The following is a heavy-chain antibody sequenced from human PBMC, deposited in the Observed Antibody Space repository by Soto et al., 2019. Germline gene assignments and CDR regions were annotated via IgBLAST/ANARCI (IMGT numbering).Heavy chain of an antibody. V-gene: IGHV4-34*01. J-gene: IGHJ4*02. CDR2: INHSGST. Sequence: QVQLQQWGAGLLKPSETLSLTCAVYGGSFSGYYWSWIHQPPGKGLEWIGEINHSGSTNYNPSLKSRVTISVDTSKNQFSLKLSAVTAADTAVYYCARGELELRVWTYWGQGTLVTVSS. CDR1: GGSFSGYY. D-gene: IGHD1-7*01. CDR3: ARGELELRVWTY.